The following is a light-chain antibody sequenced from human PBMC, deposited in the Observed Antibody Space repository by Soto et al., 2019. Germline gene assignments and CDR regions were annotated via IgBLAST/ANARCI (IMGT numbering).Light chain of an antibody. V-gene: IGKV3-20*01. CDR3: QQYGSSRT. J-gene: IGKJ1*01. CDR1: QSVSSSY. CDR2: GAS. Sequence: EIVLTQSPGTLSLSPGERAILYCRASQSVSSSYLAWYQQKPGQAPRLLIYGASSRATGIPDRFSGSGSGTDFTLTISRLEPEDFAVYYCQQYGSSRTFGQGTKVDIK.